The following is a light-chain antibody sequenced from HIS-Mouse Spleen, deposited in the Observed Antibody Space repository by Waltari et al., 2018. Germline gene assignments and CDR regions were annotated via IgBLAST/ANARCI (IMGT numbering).Light chain of an antibody. CDR1: SSDVGGYNY. CDR2: EVS. Sequence: QSALTQPPSASGSPGQSVTISCTGTSSDVGGYNYVPWYQQHPGKAPQLMIYEVSKRPSGVPDRFSGSKSGNTASLTVSGLQAEDEADYYCSSYAGSNNLGVFGGGTKLTVL. J-gene: IGLJ2*01. CDR3: SSYAGSNNLGV. V-gene: IGLV2-8*01.